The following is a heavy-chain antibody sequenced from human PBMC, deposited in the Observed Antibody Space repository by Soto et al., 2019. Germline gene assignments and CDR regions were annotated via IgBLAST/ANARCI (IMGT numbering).Heavy chain of an antibody. CDR1: GFPFDDHA. J-gene: IGHJ6*03. V-gene: IGHV3-9*01. Sequence: EVQLVDSGGGLAQPGTSLRLSCAASGFPFDDHAMHWVRQAPGKGLEWVSGISWNSDNIAYADSVKGRFTISRDNAKSYLYLQMNSLRSADTDLYYCARDVYSGPEDLYYYYMDVWGRGTTVTVSS. CDR2: ISWNSDNI. D-gene: IGHD1-26*01. CDR3: ARDVYSGPEDLYYYYMDV.